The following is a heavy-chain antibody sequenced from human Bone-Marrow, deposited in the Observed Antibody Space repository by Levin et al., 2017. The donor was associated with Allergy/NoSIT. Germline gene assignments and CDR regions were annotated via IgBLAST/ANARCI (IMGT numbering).Heavy chain of an antibody. CDR2: ISSSSSAI. CDR3: ARFTMTDRYWYFDL. CDR1: GFIFSDYY. D-gene: IGHD3-3*01. J-gene: IGHJ2*01. V-gene: IGHV3-11*01. Sequence: LSLTCAASGFIFSDYYLSWIRQAPGKGLEYISYISSSSSAISYADSVRGRFTISRDNVKSSVFLHMNSLRAEDTAVYYCARFTMTDRYWYFDLWGRGTLVTVSS.